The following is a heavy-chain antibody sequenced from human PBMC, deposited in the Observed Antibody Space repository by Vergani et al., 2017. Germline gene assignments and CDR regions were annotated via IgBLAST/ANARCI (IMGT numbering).Heavy chain of an antibody. V-gene: IGHV3-30*04. CDR3: ARDYGIAVAGTGDY. CDR2: ISYDGNNK. Sequence: QVQLVESGGGVVQPGRSLRLSCAASGFTFSSYAMHWVRQAPGKGLEWVAVISYDGNNKYYADSVKGRFTISRDNSKNTLYLQMNSLGAEDTAVYYCARDYGIAVAGTGDYWGQGTLVTVSS. J-gene: IGHJ4*02. D-gene: IGHD6-19*01. CDR1: GFTFSSYA.